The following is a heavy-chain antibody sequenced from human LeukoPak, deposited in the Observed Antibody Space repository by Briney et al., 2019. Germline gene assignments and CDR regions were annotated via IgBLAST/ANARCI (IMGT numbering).Heavy chain of an antibody. D-gene: IGHD1/OR15-1a*01. V-gene: IGHV4-59*08. CDR2: VYYSGST. Sequence: PSETLSLTCTVSGGSISSYYWSWIRQPPGNGLEWIGYVYYSGSTNYNPSLKSRVTISVDTSKNHFSLKLSSVTAADTAVYSCARSIIGTRSKFDYWGQGTLVTVSS. CDR1: GGSISSYY. J-gene: IGHJ4*02. CDR3: ARSIIGTRSKFDY.